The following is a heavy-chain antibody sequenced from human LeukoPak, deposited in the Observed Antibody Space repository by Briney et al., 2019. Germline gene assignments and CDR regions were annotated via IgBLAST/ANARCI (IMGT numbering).Heavy chain of an antibody. CDR1: GFTFSSCS. CDR3: ARDFWEGATPLGY. CDR2: ISSSSSYI. D-gene: IGHD1-26*01. J-gene: IGHJ4*02. V-gene: IGHV3-21*01. Sequence: GGSLRLSCAASGFTFSSCSMNWVRQAPGKGLEWVSSISSSSSYIYYADSVKGRFTISRDNAKNSLYLQMNSLRAEDTAVYYCARDFWEGATPLGYWGQGTLVTVSS.